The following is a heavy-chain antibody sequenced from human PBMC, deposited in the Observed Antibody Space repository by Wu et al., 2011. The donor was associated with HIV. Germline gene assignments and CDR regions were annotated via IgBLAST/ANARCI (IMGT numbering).Heavy chain of an antibody. CDR3: ARDESGSSSYYGMDV. Sequence: QVQLVQSGAEVKKPGASVKVSCKASGYTFTTSGVSWVRQAPGQGLEWMGWISTYSGNTKYAQKFQGRVTMTTDTPTNTAYMELKSLRSDDTAVYYCARDESGSSSYYGMDVWGQGTTVTVSS. V-gene: IGHV1-18*01. CDR1: GYTFTTSG. D-gene: IGHD1-26*01. J-gene: IGHJ6*02. CDR2: ISTYSGNT.